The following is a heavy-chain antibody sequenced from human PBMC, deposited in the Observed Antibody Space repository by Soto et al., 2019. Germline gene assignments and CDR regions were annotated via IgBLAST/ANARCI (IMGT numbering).Heavy chain of an antibody. V-gene: IGHV4-39*01. CDR1: GGSISGSSYY. D-gene: IGHD3-22*01. Sequence: SETLSLTCSVSGGSISGSSYYWGWIRQPPGKGLEWIGSIYYSGSTYYNPSLKSRVTISVDTSKNQFSLKLSSVTAADTAVYYCARSYSSDSSGYYGAWFDPWGQGTLVTVSS. CDR3: ARSYSSDSSGYYGAWFDP. J-gene: IGHJ5*02. CDR2: IYYSGST.